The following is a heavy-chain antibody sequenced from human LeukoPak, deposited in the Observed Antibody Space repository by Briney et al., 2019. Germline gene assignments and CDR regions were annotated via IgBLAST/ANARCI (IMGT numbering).Heavy chain of an antibody. V-gene: IGHV3-7*05. CDR1: GFSFSRYW. CDR3: ARGEAFCDY. Sequence: GGSLRLSCAASGFSFSRYWMTWVRQAPGRGLDWVANIKEDGTKTYYVGSVRGRFTVSRDNAQNSLYLQMNSLTPEDTAVYFCARGEAFCDYWGQGALVTVSS. J-gene: IGHJ4*02. CDR2: IKEDGTKT.